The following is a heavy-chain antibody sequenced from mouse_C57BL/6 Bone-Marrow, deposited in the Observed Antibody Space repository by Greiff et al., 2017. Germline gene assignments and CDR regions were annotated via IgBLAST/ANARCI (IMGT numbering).Heavy chain of an antibody. J-gene: IGHJ2*01. V-gene: IGHV14-4*01. Sequence: VQLQQSGAELVRPGASVKLSCTASGFNITDDYMHWVKQRPEQGLEWIGWIDPENGDTEYASKFQGKATITADTSSNTAYLQLSSLTSEDTAVYYCASMYYFDYWGQGTTLTVSS. CDR3: ASMYYFDY. D-gene: IGHD2-3*01. CDR2: IDPENGDT. CDR1: GFNITDDY.